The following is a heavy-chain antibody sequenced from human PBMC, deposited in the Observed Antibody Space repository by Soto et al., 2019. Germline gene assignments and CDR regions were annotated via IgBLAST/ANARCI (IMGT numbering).Heavy chain of an antibody. D-gene: IGHD6-19*01. CDR3: AKWTVAGKLYYYYGMDV. CDR1: GFTFSSYA. CDR2: ISGSGGST. Sequence: GGSLRLSCAASGFTFSSYAMSWVRQAPGKGLEWVSAISGSGGSTYYADSVKGRFTISRDNSKNTLYLQMNSLRAEDTAVYYCAKWTVAGKLYYYYGMDVWGQGTTVTVSS. J-gene: IGHJ6*02. V-gene: IGHV3-23*01.